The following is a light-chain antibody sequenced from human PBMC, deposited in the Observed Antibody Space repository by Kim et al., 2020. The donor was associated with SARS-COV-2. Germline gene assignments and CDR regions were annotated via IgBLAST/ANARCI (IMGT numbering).Light chain of an antibody. CDR1: QRVSSF. CDR2: DAS. J-gene: IGKJ4*01. Sequence: LSPGERATLSCRASQRVSSFLAWYQHKPGQAPRLLIHDASHRATGIPARFSGSGSGTDFTLTISSLEPEDFAGYYCQQGNNWPLTFGGGTKVEIK. V-gene: IGKV3-11*01. CDR3: QQGNNWPLT.